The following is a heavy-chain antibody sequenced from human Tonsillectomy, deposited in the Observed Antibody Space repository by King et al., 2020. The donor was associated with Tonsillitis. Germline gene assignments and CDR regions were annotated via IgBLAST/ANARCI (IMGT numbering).Heavy chain of an antibody. CDR3: ARAGGNSDGFYYFYMDV. V-gene: IGHV1-46*01. CDR1: GYTFSSYY. J-gene: IGHJ6*03. CDR2: INPGGGTT. Sequence: VQLVESGAEVKKPGASVKVSCKASGYTFSSYYMHWVRQAPGQGLEWMGIINPGGGTTRYAQKFQGRLTMTRDTSTSTVYMELSSLRSEDTAVYYCARAGGNSDGFYYFYMDVWGKGTTVTVSS. D-gene: IGHD4-23*01.